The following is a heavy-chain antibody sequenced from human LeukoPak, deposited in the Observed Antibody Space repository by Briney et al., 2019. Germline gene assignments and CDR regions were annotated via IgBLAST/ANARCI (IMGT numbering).Heavy chain of an antibody. D-gene: IGHD2-21*01. V-gene: IGHV4-39*02. CDR1: GGSISSSTYS. CDR3: ARERGLGVISPYIDY. Sequence: SETLSLTCTVSGGSISSSTYSWTWIRQPPGKGLEWIGNINYSGSTHYNPSLKSRVTLSVDTSKNQFPLKLSSVTAADTAVYSCARERGLGVISPYIDYWGQGTQVTVSS. CDR2: INYSGST. J-gene: IGHJ4*02.